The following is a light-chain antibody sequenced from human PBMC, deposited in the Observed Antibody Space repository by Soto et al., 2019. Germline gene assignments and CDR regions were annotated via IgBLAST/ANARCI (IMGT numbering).Light chain of an antibody. CDR1: SSDVGGYNY. J-gene: IGLJ1*01. CDR2: DVS. Sequence: QSALTQPASVSGSPGQSITISCTGTSSDVGGYNYVSWYQQHPGKAPKFMIYDVSNRPSGVSNRFSGSKSGNTASLTISGLQAEDEVDYYSSSYIICNTRQLVFG. CDR3: SSYIICNTRQLV. V-gene: IGLV2-14*01.